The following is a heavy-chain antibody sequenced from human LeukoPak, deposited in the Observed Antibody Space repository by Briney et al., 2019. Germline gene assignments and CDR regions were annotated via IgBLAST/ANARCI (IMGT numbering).Heavy chain of an antibody. CDR1: GFTVSNNY. J-gene: IGHJ4*02. CDR2: FYSGGST. D-gene: IGHD3-16*02. V-gene: IGHV3-53*04. Sequence: GGSLRLSCAASGFTVSNNYMSWVRQAPGKGLEWVSVFYSGGSTYYADSVKGRFIISRHNSKNTVYLQMHSLRPEDTAVYYCARAPRGLSAPFDYWGQGTLVTVSS. CDR3: ARAPRGLSAPFDY.